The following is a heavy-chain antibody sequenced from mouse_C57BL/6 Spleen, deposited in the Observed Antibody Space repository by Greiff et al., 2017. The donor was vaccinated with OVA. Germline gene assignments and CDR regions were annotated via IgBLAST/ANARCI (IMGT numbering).Heavy chain of an antibody. J-gene: IGHJ2*01. Sequence: EVHLVESEGGLVQPGSSMKLSCTASGFTFSDYYMAWVRQVPEKGLEWVANINYDGSSTYYLDSLKSRFIISRDNAKNILYLQMSSLKSEDTATYYCARGGRRGYFDYWGQGTTLTVSS. CDR1: GFTFSDYY. CDR3: ARGGRRGYFDY. CDR2: INYDGSST. V-gene: IGHV5-16*01.